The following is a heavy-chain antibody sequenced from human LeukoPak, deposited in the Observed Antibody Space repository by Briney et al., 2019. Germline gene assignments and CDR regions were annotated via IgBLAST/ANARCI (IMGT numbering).Heavy chain of an antibody. V-gene: IGHV3-15*01. CDR1: GXTFSNAW. Sequence: GGSLRLSCAASGXTFSNAWMSWVRQAPGKGLEWVGRIKSEADGGTTDYAAPVTGRFTISRDDSKTTFYLQMNSLRAEDTAVYYCITTGYRHYWGQGTLVTVSS. J-gene: IGHJ4*02. CDR3: ITTGYRHY. CDR2: IKSEADGGTT. D-gene: IGHD6-13*01.